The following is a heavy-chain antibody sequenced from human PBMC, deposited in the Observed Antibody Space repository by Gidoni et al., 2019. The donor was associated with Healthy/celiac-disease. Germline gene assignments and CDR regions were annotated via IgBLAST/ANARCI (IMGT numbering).Heavy chain of an antibody. CDR1: GDYA. CDR2: IRSKAYGGTT. D-gene: IGHD1-26*01. Sequence: GDYAMSWFRQAPGKGLEWVGFIRSKAYGGTTEYAASVKGRFTISRDDSKSIAYLQMNSLKTEDTAVYYCTRVGGVGATLFSAYYFDYWGQGTLVTVSS. J-gene: IGHJ4*02. CDR3: TRVGGVGATLFSAYYFDY. V-gene: IGHV3-49*03.